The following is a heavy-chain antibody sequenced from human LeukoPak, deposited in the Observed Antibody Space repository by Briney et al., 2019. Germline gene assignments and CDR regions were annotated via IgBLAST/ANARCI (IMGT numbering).Heavy chain of an antibody. V-gene: IGHV4-30-2*01. CDR2: IYHSGST. D-gene: IGHD3-9*01. CDR3: VRYGDYFDY. Sequence: SQTLSLTCAVPGGSISSGGYSWSWIRQPPGKGLEWIGYIYHSGSTYYNPSLKSRVTISVDRSKNQFSLKLSSVTAADTAVYYCVRYGDYFDYWGQGTLVTVSS. J-gene: IGHJ4*02. CDR1: GGSISSGGYS.